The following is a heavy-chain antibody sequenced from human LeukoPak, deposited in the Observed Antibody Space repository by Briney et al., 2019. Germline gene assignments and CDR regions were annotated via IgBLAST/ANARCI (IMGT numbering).Heavy chain of an antibody. CDR2: ISSSGSTI. Sequence: GGSLRLSCAASGFTSSSYEMNWVRQAPGKGLEWVSYISSSGSTIYSADSVKGRFTISRDNAKNSLYLQMNSLRDEDTAVYYCSRGRNIVVVVPGTLGVGYFNYWGQGTLVTVSS. V-gene: IGHV3-48*03. J-gene: IGHJ4*02. D-gene: IGHD2-15*01. CDR1: GFTSSSYE. CDR3: SRGRNIVVVVPGTLGVGYFNY.